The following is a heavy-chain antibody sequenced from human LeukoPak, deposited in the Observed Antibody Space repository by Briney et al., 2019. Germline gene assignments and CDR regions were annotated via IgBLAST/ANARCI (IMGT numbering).Heavy chain of an antibody. CDR2: ISPSGGST. D-gene: IGHD6-13*01. J-gene: IGHJ4*02. CDR3: ARVAEAAAFDY. CDR1: GYTFTSNY. Sequence: ASVKVSCKAFGYTFTSNYMHWVRQAPGQGPGWMGVISPSGGSTTYAQKLQGRVTLTRDMSTSTDYLELSSLRSEDTAVYYCARVAEAAAFDYWGQGTLVTVSS. V-gene: IGHV1-46*01.